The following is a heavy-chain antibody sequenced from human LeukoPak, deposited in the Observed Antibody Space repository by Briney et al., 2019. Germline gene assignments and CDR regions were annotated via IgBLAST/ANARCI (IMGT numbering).Heavy chain of an antibody. V-gene: IGHV1-8*01. CDR2: MNPNSGNT. J-gene: IGHJ6*02. Sequence: ASVKVSCKASGYTFTSYDINWVRQATGQGLEWMGWMNPNSGNTGYAQKFQGRVTMTRNTSISTAYMELSSLRSEDTAVYYCARGPVAVAGYYYYYGMDVWGQGTTATVSS. CDR1: GYTFTSYD. D-gene: IGHD6-19*01. CDR3: ARGPVAVAGYYYYYGMDV.